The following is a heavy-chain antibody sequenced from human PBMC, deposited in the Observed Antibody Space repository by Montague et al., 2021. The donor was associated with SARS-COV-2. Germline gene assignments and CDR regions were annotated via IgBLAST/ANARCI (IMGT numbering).Heavy chain of an antibody. J-gene: IGHJ6*02. CDR1: GFTFSRYG. V-gene: IGHV3-30*18. CDR2: ISYDGSNK. D-gene: IGHD2-2*01. CDR3: AKDQGDCSSSRCFRGWTYYYYGMDV. Sequence: SLRLSCAASGFTFSRYGIHWVRQAPGKGLEWVAVISYDGSNKHYXXSLKVRFTISRDNSKNTLYLQMNSLRAEDTAVYYCAKDQGDCSSSRCFRGWTYYYYGMDVWGQGTTVTVSS.